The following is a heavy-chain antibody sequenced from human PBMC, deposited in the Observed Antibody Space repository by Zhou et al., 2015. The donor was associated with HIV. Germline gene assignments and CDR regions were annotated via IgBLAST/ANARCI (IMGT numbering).Heavy chain of an antibody. CDR1: GYRFLSYG. V-gene: IGHV1-46*01. CDR3: ARAYDNGWYPFDY. D-gene: IGHD6-19*01. Sequence: QVQLVQSGTEVKKPGASVKVSCKASGYRFLSYGISWVRQVPGQGLEWMGIINPRGGTSYAQKFQGRVTMTRDTSASTVYMDLSSLRSEDTAVYSCARAYDNGWYPFDYWGQGTLVTVSS. J-gene: IGHJ4*02. CDR2: INPRGGT.